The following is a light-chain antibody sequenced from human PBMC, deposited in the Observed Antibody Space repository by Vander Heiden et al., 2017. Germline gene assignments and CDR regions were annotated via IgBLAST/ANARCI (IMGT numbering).Light chain of an antibody. CDR3: QQYYSTHL. J-gene: IGKJ3*01. Sequence: DIVMTQSPDSLAVSLGERATINCKSSQSVLYSSNNKNYLAWYQQKPGQPPKLLIYWASTRESGVPDRFSGSGSGTDFTLTISSLQAEDVAVYYWQQYYSTHLFGHGTKVDIK. V-gene: IGKV4-1*01. CDR2: WAS. CDR1: QSVLYSSNNKNY.